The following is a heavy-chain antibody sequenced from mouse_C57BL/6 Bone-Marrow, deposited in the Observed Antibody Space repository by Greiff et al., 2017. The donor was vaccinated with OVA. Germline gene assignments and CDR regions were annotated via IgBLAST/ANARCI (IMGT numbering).Heavy chain of an antibody. Sequence: VQVVESGAELARPGASVKLSCKASGYTFTSYGISWVKQRTGQGLEWIGEIYPRSGNTYYNEKFKGKATLTADKSSSTAYMELRSLTSEDSAVYFCARWLLRFAYWGQGTLVTVSA. J-gene: IGHJ3*01. CDR3: ARWLLRFAY. CDR1: GYTFTSYG. D-gene: IGHD2-3*01. V-gene: IGHV1-81*01. CDR2: IYPRSGNT.